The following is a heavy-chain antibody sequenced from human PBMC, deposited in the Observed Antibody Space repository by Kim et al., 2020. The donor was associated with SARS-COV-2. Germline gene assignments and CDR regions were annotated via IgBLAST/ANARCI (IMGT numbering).Heavy chain of an antibody. CDR3: ARLLQDAFDI. V-gene: IGHV4-39*01. J-gene: IGHJ3*02. CDR2: GNT. Sequence: GNTYYNPSLKRRRTISVDTSKDQFSLKLTSVTAADTSMYYCARLLQDAFDIWGQGTMVTVSS. D-gene: IGHD2-15*01.